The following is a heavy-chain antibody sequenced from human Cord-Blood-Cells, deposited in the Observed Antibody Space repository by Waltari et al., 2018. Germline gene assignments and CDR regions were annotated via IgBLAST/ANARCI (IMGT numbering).Heavy chain of an antibody. J-gene: IGHJ3*02. V-gene: IGHV4-59*01. CDR2: IYYSGST. Sequence: QVQLQESGPGLVKPSETLSLTCTVSGGSISSYYWSWIRQPPGKGLEWIGYIYYSGSTNSHPSLKSRVTISVDTSKNQFSLKLSSVTAADTAVYYCARGGGYCSSTSCYAFDIWGQGTMVTVSS. CDR3: ARGGGYCSSTSCYAFDI. CDR1: GGSISSYY. D-gene: IGHD2-2*01.